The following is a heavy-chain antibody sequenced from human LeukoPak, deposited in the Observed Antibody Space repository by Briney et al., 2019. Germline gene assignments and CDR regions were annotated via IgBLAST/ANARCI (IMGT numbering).Heavy chain of an antibody. Sequence: ASVKVSCKASGYTFTSYDINWVRQATGQGLEWMGWMNPNSGNTGYAQKFQGRVTMTRNTSISTAYMELSSLRPEDTAVYYCAMSNYGDYSFDYWGQGTLVTVSS. CDR2: MNPNSGNT. J-gene: IGHJ4*02. V-gene: IGHV1-8*01. CDR3: AMSNYGDYSFDY. CDR1: GYTFTSYD. D-gene: IGHD4-17*01.